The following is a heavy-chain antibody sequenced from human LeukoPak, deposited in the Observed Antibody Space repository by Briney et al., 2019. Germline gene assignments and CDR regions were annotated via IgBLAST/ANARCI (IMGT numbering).Heavy chain of an antibody. V-gene: IGHV1-2*02. J-gene: IGHJ6*03. CDR2: INPNSGGT. CDR1: GYTFTGYY. CDR3: AREGRKQQLKNYYYMDV. Sequence: ASVKVSCKASGYTFTGYYMHWVRQAPGQGLEWMGWINPNSGGTNYAQKFQGRVTMTRDTSISTAYVELSRLRSDDTAVYYCAREGRKQQLKNYYYMDVWGKGTTVTVSS. D-gene: IGHD6-13*01.